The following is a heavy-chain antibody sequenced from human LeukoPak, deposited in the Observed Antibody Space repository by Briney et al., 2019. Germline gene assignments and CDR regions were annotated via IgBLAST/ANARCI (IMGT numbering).Heavy chain of an antibody. D-gene: IGHD3-3*01. CDR1: EFTFSSYN. J-gene: IGHJ4*02. Sequence: GGSLRLSCAASEFTFSSYNMNWVRQAPGKGLEWVSSISSSSKYIYYADSVKGRFTISRDNAKNSLYLQMNSLRAEDTAVYYCAREPFWSGYYSNLHFDYWGQGTLVTVSS. CDR2: ISSSSKYI. V-gene: IGHV3-21*01. CDR3: AREPFWSGYYSNLHFDY.